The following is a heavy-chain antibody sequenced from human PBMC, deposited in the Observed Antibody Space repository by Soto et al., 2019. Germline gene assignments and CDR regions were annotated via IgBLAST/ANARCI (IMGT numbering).Heavy chain of an antibody. CDR2: IYHSGST. Sequence: SQTLPLTSTVSGVSFSTYYWNWLSQPPGKGLEWIGEIYHSGSTNYNPSLKSRVTISVDKSKNQFSLKLSSVTAADTAVYYCATSSSRYDGDYYYGMDVWGQGTTVTVSS. D-gene: IGHD6-13*01. CDR3: ATSSSRYDGDYYYGMDV. J-gene: IGHJ6*02. CDR1: GVSFSTYY. V-gene: IGHV4-34*01.